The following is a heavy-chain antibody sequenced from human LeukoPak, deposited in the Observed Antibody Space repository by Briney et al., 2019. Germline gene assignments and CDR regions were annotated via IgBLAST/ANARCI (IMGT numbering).Heavy chain of an antibody. V-gene: IGHV4-34*01. J-gene: IGHJ4*02. D-gene: IGHD6-13*01. CDR1: DGSFSGYY. CDR3: ARGPGITAAGNFDY. CDR2: INHSGST. Sequence: SETLSLTCAVYDGSFSGYYWSWSRQPPGKGLEWIGEINHSGSTNYNPSLKSRVTVSVDTSKNQFSLKLSSVTAADTAVYYCARGPGITAAGNFDYWGQGTLVTVSS.